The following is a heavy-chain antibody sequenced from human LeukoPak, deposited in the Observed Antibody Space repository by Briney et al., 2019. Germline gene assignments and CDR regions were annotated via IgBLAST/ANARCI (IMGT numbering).Heavy chain of an antibody. V-gene: IGHV3-23*01. CDR3: AKDRSYSSSSVFDY. D-gene: IGHD6-6*01. CDR2: ISGSGGST. Sequence: PGGSLRLSCAASGFTFSSCAMSWVRQAPGKGLEWVSVISGSGGSTYYADSVKGRFTISRDNSKNTLYLQMNSLRGEDTAVYYCAKDRSYSSSSVFDYWGQGTLVTVSS. CDR1: GFTFSSCA. J-gene: IGHJ4*02.